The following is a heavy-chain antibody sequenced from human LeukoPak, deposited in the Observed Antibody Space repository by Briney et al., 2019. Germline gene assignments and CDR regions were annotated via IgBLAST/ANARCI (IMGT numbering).Heavy chain of an antibody. CDR3: ARRWGSRIRGAFDI. CDR1: GYTFTTYD. V-gene: IGHV1-18*01. D-gene: IGHD3-10*01. Sequence: ASVKVSCKASGYTFTTYDISWVRQAPGQGLEWMGRISGNNGKTNYAKKFQVRVTMTTDTSTSTTYMELRSLRSDDTAIYYCARRWGSRIRGAFDIWGQGTMVTVSS. J-gene: IGHJ3*02. CDR2: ISGNNGKT.